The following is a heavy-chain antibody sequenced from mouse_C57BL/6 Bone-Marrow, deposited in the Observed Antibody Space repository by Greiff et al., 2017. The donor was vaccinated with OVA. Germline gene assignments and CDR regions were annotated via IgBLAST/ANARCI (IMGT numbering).Heavy chain of an antibody. Sequence: QVHVKQSGAELVRPGASVTLSCKASGYTFTDYEMHWVKQTPVHGLEWIGAIDPETGGTAYNQKFKGKAILTADKSSSTAYMELRSLTSEDSAVYYCTSGFPAWFAYWGQGTLVTVSA. CDR3: TSGFPAWFAY. J-gene: IGHJ3*01. CDR1: GYTFTDYE. D-gene: IGHD1-2*01. CDR2: IDPETGGT. V-gene: IGHV1-15*01.